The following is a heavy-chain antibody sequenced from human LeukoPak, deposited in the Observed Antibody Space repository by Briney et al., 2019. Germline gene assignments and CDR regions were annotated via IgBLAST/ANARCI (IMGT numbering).Heavy chain of an antibody. J-gene: IGHJ3*02. Sequence: GGSLRLSCAASGFTFSTYSMNWVRQVPGKGLEWVSYISSSSSTIYYADSVKGRFTISRDYAKNSLYLQMNSLRAEDTAVYHCARGSIRWAFDIWAKGQWSPSLQ. V-gene: IGHV3-48*01. CDR3: ARGSIRWAFDI. CDR1: GFTFSTYS. D-gene: IGHD4-23*01. CDR2: ISSSSSTI.